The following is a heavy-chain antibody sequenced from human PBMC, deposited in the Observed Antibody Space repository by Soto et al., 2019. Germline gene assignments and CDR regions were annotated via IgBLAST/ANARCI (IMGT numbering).Heavy chain of an antibody. D-gene: IGHD1-26*01. CDR2: TYYRSKWYN. V-gene: IGHV6-1*01. CDR3: ARGQWELPFYYYYGMDV. CDR1: GDSVSSNSAA. J-gene: IGHJ6*02. Sequence: HSQTLSLTCAISGDSVSSNSAAWNWIRQSPSRGLEWLGRTYYRSKWYNDYAVSVKSRITINPDTSKNQFSLQLNSVTPEDTAVYYCARGQWELPFYYYYGMDVWGQGTTVTVSS.